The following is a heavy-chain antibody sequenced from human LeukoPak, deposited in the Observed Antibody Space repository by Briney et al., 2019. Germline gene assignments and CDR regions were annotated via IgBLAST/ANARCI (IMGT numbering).Heavy chain of an antibody. Sequence: PGRSLRLSCVASGFTFSNYGMHWVRQAPGKGLEWVAIISYDGSNQYYKDSVKGRFTISRDNSKNTLYLQMNSLRAEGTAVYYCAKDRSGLNWYFDLWGRGTLVTVSS. D-gene: IGHD6-19*01. J-gene: IGHJ2*01. V-gene: IGHV3-30*18. CDR2: ISYDGSNQ. CDR1: GFTFSNYG. CDR3: AKDRSGLNWYFDL.